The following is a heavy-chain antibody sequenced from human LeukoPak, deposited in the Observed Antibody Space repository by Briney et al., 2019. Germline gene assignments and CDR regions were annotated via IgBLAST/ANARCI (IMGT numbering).Heavy chain of an antibody. CDR2: ITSSGTYT. CDR3: ARSFLRYFDWLLYY. Sequence: GGSLRLSCAASGFTFSNYNMNWVRQAPGKAMEWVSSITSSGTYTFYADSVKGRFTISRDNAKNSLYLQMDSLGPEDTAVYYCARSFLRYFDWLLYYWGQGTLVTVSS. J-gene: IGHJ4*02. D-gene: IGHD3-9*01. CDR1: GFTFSNYN. V-gene: IGHV3-21*01.